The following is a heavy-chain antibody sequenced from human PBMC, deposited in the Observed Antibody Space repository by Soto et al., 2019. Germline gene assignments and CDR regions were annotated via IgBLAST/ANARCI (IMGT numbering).Heavy chain of an antibody. D-gene: IGHD3-3*01. V-gene: IGHV3-23*01. J-gene: IGHJ4*02. CDR2: ISGGGGST. Sequence: EVQLLESGGGLVQPGGSLRLSCAASGFTFSNYAMGWVRQAPGKGLEWVSGISGGGGSTYYADSVKGRFTISRDQSKTTLFLQMHSLRAEDTALYYCAKDEEAELLCEVVTTSRFDSWGQGTLVTVSS. CDR3: AKDEEAELLCEVVTTSRFDS. CDR1: GFTFSNYA.